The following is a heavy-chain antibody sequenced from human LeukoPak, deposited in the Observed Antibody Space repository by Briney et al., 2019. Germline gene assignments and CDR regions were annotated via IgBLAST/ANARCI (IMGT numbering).Heavy chain of an antibody. CDR2: ISSSGSTI. V-gene: IGHV3-11*01. CDR3: ARVGSGWQYYFDY. J-gene: IGHJ4*02. D-gene: IGHD6-19*01. Sequence: PGGSLRLSCAASGFTFNNYAMTWVRQAPGKGLEWVSYISSSGSTIYYADSVKGRSTISRDNAKNSLYLQMNSLRAEDTAVYYCARVGSGWQYYFDYWGQGTLVTVSS. CDR1: GFTFNNYA.